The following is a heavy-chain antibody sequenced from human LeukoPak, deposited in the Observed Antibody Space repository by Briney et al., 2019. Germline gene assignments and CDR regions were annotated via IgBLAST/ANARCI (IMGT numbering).Heavy chain of an antibody. V-gene: IGHV1-18*01. J-gene: IGHJ6*03. CDR1: GYTFTSYG. CDR3: ARVVTTNSLGYYYYYYMDV. CDR2: ISAYNGNT. Sequence: GASVKVSCKASGYTFTSYGISWVRQAPGRGLEWMGWISAYNGNTNYAQKLQGRVTMTTDTSTSTAYMELRSLRSDDTAVYYCARVVTTNSLGYYYYYYMDVWGKGTTVTISS. D-gene: IGHD4-17*01.